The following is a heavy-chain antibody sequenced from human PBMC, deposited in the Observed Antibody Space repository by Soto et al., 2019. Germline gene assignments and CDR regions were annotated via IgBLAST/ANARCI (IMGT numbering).Heavy chain of an antibody. CDR2: VSSSSSTI. V-gene: IGHV3-48*01. D-gene: IGHD6-6*01. CDR3: ARDKSGAARNWFDP. Sequence: EVQLVESGGGLVQPGGSLRLSCAASGFTFSSYSMNWVRQAPGTGLEWVSYVSSSSSTIYYADSVKGRFTISRDNAKNSLYLQMNSLRAEDTAVYYCARDKSGAARNWFDPWGQGTLVTVSS. J-gene: IGHJ5*02. CDR1: GFTFSSYS.